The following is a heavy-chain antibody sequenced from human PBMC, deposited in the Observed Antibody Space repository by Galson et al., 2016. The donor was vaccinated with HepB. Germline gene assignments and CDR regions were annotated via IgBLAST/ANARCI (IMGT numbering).Heavy chain of an antibody. CDR2: VRNKANSYAT. Sequence: SLRLSCAASGFTFSDSSISWVRQASGKGLEWVGHVRNKANSYATTYAASVQGRFTISRDDSKNTAYLQMNSLKTEDTAIYYCFIWIPAPASDHWGLGALVTVSS. CDR1: GFTFSDSS. D-gene: IGHD6-13*01. V-gene: IGHV3-73*01. CDR3: FIWIPAPASDH. J-gene: IGHJ4*02.